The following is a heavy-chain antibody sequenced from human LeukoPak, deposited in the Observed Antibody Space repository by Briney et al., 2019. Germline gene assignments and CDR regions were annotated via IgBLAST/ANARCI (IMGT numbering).Heavy chain of an antibody. CDR2: ISAYNGNT. CDR1: GYTFTSYG. Sequence: ASVKVSCKASGYTFTSYGISGVRQAPGQGLEWMGWISAYNGNTNYAQKLQGRVTMTTDTSTSTAYMEVRSLRSDDTAVYYCARSARCSSTSCYSTDDAFDIWGQGTVVTVSS. J-gene: IGHJ3*02. V-gene: IGHV1-18*01. CDR3: ARSARCSSTSCYSTDDAFDI. D-gene: IGHD2-2*02.